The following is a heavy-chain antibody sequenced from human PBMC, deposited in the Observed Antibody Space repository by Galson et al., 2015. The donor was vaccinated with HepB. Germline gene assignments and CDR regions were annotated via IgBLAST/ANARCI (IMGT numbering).Heavy chain of an antibody. J-gene: IGHJ3*02. CDR2: IIPIFNTP. Sequence: SVKVSCKASGGSFSGHAITWVRQAPGQGLEWLGGIIPIFNTPHYAQKFQGRVTITADRSTTTAFLEVNRLRSEDTALYYRARGRNSGTGDAFGIWGQGTMVTVSS. D-gene: IGHD1-26*01. CDR1: GGSFSGHA. CDR3: ARGRNSGTGDAFGI. V-gene: IGHV1-69*06.